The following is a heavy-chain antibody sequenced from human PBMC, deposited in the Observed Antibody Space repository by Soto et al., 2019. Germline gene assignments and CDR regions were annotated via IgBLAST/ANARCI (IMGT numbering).Heavy chain of an antibody. CDR3: ACVAPTIFGAQFHHNLVDV. V-gene: IGHV3-11*06. CDR2: ISSSGTYT. CDR1: GFKFSDYH. Sequence: QVQLVQSGGGLVEPGGSLRLSCAASGFKFSDYHMTWIRQAQGKGLEWISYISSSGTYTTYTDSVKGRFTVSRDNAKSSLYLQMNSLRGEDTAVYYWACVAPTIFGAQFHHNLVDVWGQGNTVTVAS. J-gene: IGHJ6*02. D-gene: IGHD3-3*01.